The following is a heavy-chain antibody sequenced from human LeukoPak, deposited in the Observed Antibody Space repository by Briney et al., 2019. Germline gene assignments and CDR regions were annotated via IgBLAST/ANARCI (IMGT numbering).Heavy chain of an antibody. CDR2: ISSSSSTM. CDR1: GFTFSTYS. J-gene: IGHJ4*02. V-gene: IGHV3-48*02. CDR3: APDLFTYYDFWSGYPPPLDY. Sequence: PGGSLRLSCVASGFTFSTYSMNWVRQAPGKGLEWVSYISSSSSTMYYADSVKGRFTISRDNAKNSLYLQMNSLRDEDTAVYYCAPDLFTYYDFWSGYPPPLDYWGQGTLVTVSS. D-gene: IGHD3-3*01.